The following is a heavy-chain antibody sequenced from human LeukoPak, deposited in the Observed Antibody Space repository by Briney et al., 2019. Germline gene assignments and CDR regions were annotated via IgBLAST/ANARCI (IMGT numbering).Heavy chain of an antibody. Sequence: SETLSLTCGVSGGSIDITNFWSWVRQAPGKGLEWIGEIAHDERTNYNPSLRSRVTMFLDRANNQFSLSLTSVTAADSAVYYCTRENRPFCPFAFWGQGVLVTVSS. CDR1: GGSIDITNF. D-gene: IGHD2/OR15-2a*01. V-gene: IGHV4-4*02. CDR3: TRENRPFCPFAF. J-gene: IGHJ4*02. CDR2: IAHDERT.